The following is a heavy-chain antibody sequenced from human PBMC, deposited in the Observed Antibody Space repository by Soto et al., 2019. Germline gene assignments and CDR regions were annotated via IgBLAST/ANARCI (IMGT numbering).Heavy chain of an antibody. Sequence: QVPLVESGGGLVKSGGSLRLSCAASGFTFSDYYMSWIRQAPGKGLEWISYISSSGATIYYADSVKGRFTTSRDNANNSLFLEMNSLRAEDTAVYYCVRVGYAYGNDPWGQGTLVAVSS. CDR3: VRVGYAYGNDP. CDR1: GFTFSDYY. J-gene: IGHJ5*02. V-gene: IGHV3-11*01. D-gene: IGHD3-10*01. CDR2: ISSSGATI.